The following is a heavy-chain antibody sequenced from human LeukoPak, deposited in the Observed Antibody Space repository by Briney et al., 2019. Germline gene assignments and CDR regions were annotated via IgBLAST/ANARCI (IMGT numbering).Heavy chain of an antibody. Sequence: GESLKISCKGSGYRFTSYWIGWVRQMPGKGLEWMGIIYSGDSDTRYRPSFQDQVTISADKSITTAYLQWSSLKASDTAMYYCARVGVGATMTSCDFWGQGTLVTVSS. CDR1: GYRFTSYW. V-gene: IGHV5-51*01. J-gene: IGHJ4*02. D-gene: IGHD1-26*01. CDR2: IYSGDSDT. CDR3: ARVGVGATMTSCDF.